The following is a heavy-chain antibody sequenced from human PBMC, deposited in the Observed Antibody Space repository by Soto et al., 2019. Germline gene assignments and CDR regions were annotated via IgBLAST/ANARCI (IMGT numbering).Heavy chain of an antibody. CDR3: ARTDRDFYGLDV. Sequence: VPLVESGGGLVQPGGSLRLSCEASGFTFRNYDMHWVRQGTGKGLEWVSGISAAGDPDYADSVEGRFTISRENAQNSFFLQMNSLRVGVTAVYYCARTDRDFYGLDVWGQGTTVIVSS. CDR1: GFTFRNYD. J-gene: IGHJ6*02. V-gene: IGHV3-13*05. CDR2: ISAAGDP.